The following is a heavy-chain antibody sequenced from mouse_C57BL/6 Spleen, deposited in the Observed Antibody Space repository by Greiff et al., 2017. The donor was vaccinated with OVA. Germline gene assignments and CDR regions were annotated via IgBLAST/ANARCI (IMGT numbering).Heavy chain of an antibody. CDR1: GYTFTSYW. CDR3: ARRSNPNFDY. J-gene: IGHJ2*01. V-gene: IGHV1-59*01. Sequence: QVHVKQPGAELVRPGTSVKLSCKASGYTFTSYWMHWVKQRPGQGLEWIGVIDPSDSYTNYNQKFKGKATLTVDTSSSTAYMQLSSLTSEDSAVYYCARRSNPNFDYWGQGTTLTVSS. CDR2: IDPSDSYT. D-gene: IGHD2-5*01.